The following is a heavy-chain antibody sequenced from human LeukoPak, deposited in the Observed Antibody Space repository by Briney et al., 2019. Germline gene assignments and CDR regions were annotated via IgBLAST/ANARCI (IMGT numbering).Heavy chain of an antibody. CDR2: IKQDGSEK. Sequence: PGGSLRLSCAASGFTFSSYWMSWVRQAPGKGLEWVANIKQDGSEKYYVDSVKGRFTISRDNAKNSLYLQMNSLRAEDTAVYYCARARSTVTSYYYYYYMDVWGKGTTVTVSS. CDR3: ARARSTVTSYYYYYYMDV. J-gene: IGHJ6*03. V-gene: IGHV3-7*03. CDR1: GFTFSSYW. D-gene: IGHD4-17*01.